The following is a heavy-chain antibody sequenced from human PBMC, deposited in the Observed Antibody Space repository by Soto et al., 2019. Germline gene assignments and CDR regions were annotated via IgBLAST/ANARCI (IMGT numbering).Heavy chain of an antibody. D-gene: IGHD6-6*01. J-gene: IGHJ6*02. V-gene: IGHV3-9*01. Sequence: EVQVVESGGGLVQPGRSLRLSCAASGFTFDDYAMHWVRQVPGKGLEWVSGISWNSGKKPYVDSVKGRFTISRDNAKNSLYLQMDSLRAEDTALYYCAKGDSGSPSYGMDVWGQGTTVTVSS. CDR2: ISWNSGKK. CDR1: GFTFDDYA. CDR3: AKGDSGSPSYGMDV.